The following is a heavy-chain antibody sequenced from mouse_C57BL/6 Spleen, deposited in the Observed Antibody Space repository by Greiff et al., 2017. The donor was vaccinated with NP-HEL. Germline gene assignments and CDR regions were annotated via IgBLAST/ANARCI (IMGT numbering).Heavy chain of an antibody. CDR2: ISSGSSTI. CDR3: ARRDDGYLLYAMDY. D-gene: IGHD2-3*01. J-gene: IGHJ4*01. CDR1: GFTFSDYG. Sequence: EVQLVESGGGLVKPGGSLKLSCAASGFTFSDYGMHWVRQAPEKGLEWVAYISSGSSTIYYADTVKGRFTISRDNAKNTLFLQMTSLRSEDTAMYYCARRDDGYLLYAMDYWGQGTSVTVSS. V-gene: IGHV5-17*01.